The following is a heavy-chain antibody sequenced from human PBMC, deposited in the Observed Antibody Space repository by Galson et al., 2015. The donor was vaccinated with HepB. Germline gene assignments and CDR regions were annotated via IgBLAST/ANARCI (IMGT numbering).Heavy chain of an antibody. J-gene: IGHJ3*02. CDR1: GFTFSSHG. Sequence: SLRLSCAASGFTFSSHGIHWVRQAPGKGLEWVAVITYDGSNKYYADSVKGRFTISRDNSKNMLYLQMNSLRIEGTAVYYCTNLGIANSFDIWGQGTMVTVSS. CDR2: ITYDGSNK. CDR3: TNLGIANSFDI. V-gene: IGHV3-30*18. D-gene: IGHD6-13*01.